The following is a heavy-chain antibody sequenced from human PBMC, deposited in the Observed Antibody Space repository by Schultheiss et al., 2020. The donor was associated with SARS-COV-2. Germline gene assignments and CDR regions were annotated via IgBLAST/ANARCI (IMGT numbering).Heavy chain of an antibody. V-gene: IGHV2-70*04. CDR3: ARSLYSSSTDV. D-gene: IGHD6-6*01. CDR2: IDWDDDK. CDR1: GFSLSTSGMR. Sequence: SGPTLVKPTQTLTLTCTFSGFSLSTSGMRVSWIRQPPGKALEWLARIDWDDDKFYSTSLKTRLTLSKDTSKNQVLLTMTNMDPVDTATYYCARSLYSSSTDVWGQGTTVTVSS. J-gene: IGHJ6*02.